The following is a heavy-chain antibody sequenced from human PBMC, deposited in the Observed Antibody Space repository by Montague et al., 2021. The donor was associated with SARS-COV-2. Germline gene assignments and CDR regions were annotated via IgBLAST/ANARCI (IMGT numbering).Heavy chain of an antibody. CDR1: GDSITSGGYF. J-gene: IGHJ4*03. V-gene: IGHV4-31*03. Sequence: TLSLTCTVSGDSITSGGYFWNWIRQHPGKGLEYIGAIPYSGSTYYKPSLTSRVSISMDTSKNAFSLSLHSVTAADTAVYFCAASGRRGYSNAFHDCGQGSMVTVSS. D-gene: IGHD4-11*01. CDR3: AASGRRGYSNAFHD. CDR2: IPYSGST.